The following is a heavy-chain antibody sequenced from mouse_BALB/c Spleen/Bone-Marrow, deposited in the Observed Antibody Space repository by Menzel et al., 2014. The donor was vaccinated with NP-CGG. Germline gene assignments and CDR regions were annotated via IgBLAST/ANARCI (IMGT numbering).Heavy chain of an antibody. CDR3: ARGDYYGGSFFAY. Sequence: LVESGADLVKPGASVKLSCTASGFNIKDTYMHWVKQRPEQGLERIGRIDPANGNTKYDPKFQGKATITADTSSNTAYLQLSSLTSEDTAVYYCARGDYYGGSFFAYWGQGTLVTASA. CDR2: IDPANGNT. J-gene: IGHJ3*01. D-gene: IGHD1-1*01. V-gene: IGHV14-3*02. CDR1: GFNIKDTY.